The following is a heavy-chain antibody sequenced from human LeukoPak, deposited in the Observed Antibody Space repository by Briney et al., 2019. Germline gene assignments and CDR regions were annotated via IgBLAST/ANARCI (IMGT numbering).Heavy chain of an antibody. D-gene: IGHD2-15*01. CDR1: GYSISSGYY. Sequence: SETLSLTCTVSGYSISSGYYWGWIRQPPGKGLEWIGSIYHSGSTYYNPSLKSRVTISVDTSKNQFSLKLSSVTAADTAVYYCARAGSVVVVAANLANLGSPLWFDYWGQGTLVTVSP. V-gene: IGHV4-38-2*02. J-gene: IGHJ5*01. CDR3: ARAGSVVVVAANLANLGSPLWFDY. CDR2: IYHSGST.